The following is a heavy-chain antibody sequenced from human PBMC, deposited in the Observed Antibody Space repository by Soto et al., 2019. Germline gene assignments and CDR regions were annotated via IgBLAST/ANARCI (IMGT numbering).Heavy chain of an antibody. J-gene: IGHJ6*02. CDR1: GGSISSSSYY. CDR2: SYYSGST. CDR3: ATISAGIPTGPYYFNAMDV. Sequence: PSETLSLTCTVSGGSISSSSYYWGWIRQPQGKGLEWIGSSYYSGSTYYHPSLKRRVTISVDTSKNQFSLTLPSVTAADTAVYYCATISAGIPTGPYYFNAMDVWGQGTKATAS. V-gene: IGHV4-39*01. D-gene: IGHD3-10*01.